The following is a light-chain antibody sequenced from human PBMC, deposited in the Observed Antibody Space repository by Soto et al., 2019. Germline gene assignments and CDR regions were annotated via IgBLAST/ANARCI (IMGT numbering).Light chain of an antibody. CDR1: SSDVGTYNY. V-gene: IGLV2-14*01. CDR3: SSYTGSSTSVV. Sequence: QSALTQPASVSGSPGQSITISCTGTSSDVGTYNYVSWYQQHPGKAPKLMIYDVSNRPSGVSDRFSGSKSGNTASLTISGLQAEDEADYYCSSYTGSSTSVVFGGGTKLPS. CDR2: DVS. J-gene: IGLJ2*01.